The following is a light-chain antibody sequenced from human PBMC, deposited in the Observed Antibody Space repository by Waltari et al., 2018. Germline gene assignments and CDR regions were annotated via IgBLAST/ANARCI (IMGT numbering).Light chain of an antibody. CDR3: QQYGSSPRT. CDR2: GAS. J-gene: IGKJ1*01. V-gene: IGKV3-20*01. Sequence: EIVLTQSSGTLSLSPGESATLSCRASQSVSSSYLAWYQQKPGQAPRLLIYGASNRATGIPDRFSGSGSGTDFTLTVSRLEPEDFAVYYCQQYGSSPRTFGQGTKVEIK. CDR1: QSVSSSY.